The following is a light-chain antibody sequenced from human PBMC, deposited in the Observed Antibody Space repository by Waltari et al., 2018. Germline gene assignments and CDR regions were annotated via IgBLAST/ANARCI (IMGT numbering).Light chain of an antibody. J-gene: IGLJ3*02. Sequence: QSALTQPASVSGSPGQSITISCTGTSSDVGSYNLVSWYQQHPGKAPQLMIYEGSKRPSGVSNRFSGSQSGNTASLTSSGLQTEDEADYYCCSYAGSSTNWVFGGGTKLTVL. CDR1: SSDVGSYNL. CDR2: EGS. CDR3: CSYAGSSTNWV. V-gene: IGLV2-23*01.